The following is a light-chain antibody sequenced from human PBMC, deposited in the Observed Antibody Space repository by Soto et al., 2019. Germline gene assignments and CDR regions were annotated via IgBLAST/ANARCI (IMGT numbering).Light chain of an antibody. CDR1: QDISKS. CDR2: DAS. Sequence: DIQMTQSPSSLSASVGDRVTITCQASQDISKSLNWYQQKPGKAPKLLIYDASNLEPGVPSRFSGSGSGTDFSFTISSLQPEDIATYFCQQFESAPPAFGRGTTVDI. V-gene: IGKV1-33*01. CDR3: QQFESAPPA. J-gene: IGKJ3*01.